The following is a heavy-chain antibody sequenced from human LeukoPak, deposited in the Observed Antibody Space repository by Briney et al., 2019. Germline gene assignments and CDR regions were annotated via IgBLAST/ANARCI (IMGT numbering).Heavy chain of an antibody. D-gene: IGHD1-26*01. CDR2: IYYSGST. CDR3: ASAHTHRGSPFHFDY. J-gene: IGHJ4*02. V-gene: IGHV4-59*12. CDR1: GGSISSYY. Sequence: PSETLSLTCTVSGGSISSYYWSWIRQPPGKGLEWIGYIYYSGSTNYNPSLKSRVTISVDTSKNQFSLKLSSVTAADTAVYYCASAHTHRGSPFHFDYWGQGTLVTVSS.